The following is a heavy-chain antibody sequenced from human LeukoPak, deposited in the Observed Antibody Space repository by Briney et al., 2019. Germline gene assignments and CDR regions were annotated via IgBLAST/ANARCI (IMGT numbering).Heavy chain of an antibody. Sequence: SETLSLTCAVYGGSFSGYYWSWIRQPPGKGPEWIGEINHSGSTNYNPSLKSRVTISVDTSKNQFSLKLSSVTAADTAVYYCARLGGWYALDYWGQGTLVTVSS. CDR2: INHSGST. CDR3: ARLGGWYALDY. J-gene: IGHJ4*02. V-gene: IGHV4-34*01. CDR1: GGSFSGYY. D-gene: IGHD2-2*01.